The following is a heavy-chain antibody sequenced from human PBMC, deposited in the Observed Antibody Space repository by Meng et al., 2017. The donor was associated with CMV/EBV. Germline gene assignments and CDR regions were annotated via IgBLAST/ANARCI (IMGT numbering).Heavy chain of an antibody. CDR1: GFSLSNAKVG. Sequence: SGPMLVKPTETLTLTCTVSGFSLSNAKVGVSWIRQPPGKALEWLAHIFSNDDKTYNTSLKRRLAIFKDTSRSQVVLTMTNLDPVDTATYYCARIAARRGWFDPWGQGTLVTVSS. CDR3: ARIAARRGWFDP. D-gene: IGHD6-6*01. J-gene: IGHJ5*02. CDR2: IFSNDDK. V-gene: IGHV2-26*01.